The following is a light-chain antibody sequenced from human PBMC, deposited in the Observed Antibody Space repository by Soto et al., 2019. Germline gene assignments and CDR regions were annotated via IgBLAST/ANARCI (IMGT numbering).Light chain of an antibody. V-gene: IGKV3-11*01. CDR3: PHRVNGPT. CDR2: DVS. J-gene: IGKJ4*01. CDR1: QSVSNY. Sequence: IVLTQSPATLSLSPGERATLSCRAAQSVSNYLGWYQQKSGQAPRLLISDVSKRATGIPARFSGSGSGTDFTLTISSLEPEDVAVYYCPHRVNGPTFGGGTKVEI.